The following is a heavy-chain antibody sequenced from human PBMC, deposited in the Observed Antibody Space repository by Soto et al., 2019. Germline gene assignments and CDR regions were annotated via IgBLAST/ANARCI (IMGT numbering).Heavy chain of an antibody. D-gene: IGHD3-10*02. CDR1: GYTFTSYA. CDR2: INAGNGNT. CDR3: GRCSGLNGFDP. V-gene: IGHV1-3*01. J-gene: IGHJ5*02. Sequence: QVQLVQSGAEVKKPGASVKVSCKAYGYTFTSYAMHWVRQATGQRLEWMGWINAGNGNTKYSQKFQGRVTITRDTSASTAYMELSSLRSEDTAVYYCGRCSGLNGFDPWGQGTLVTVSS.